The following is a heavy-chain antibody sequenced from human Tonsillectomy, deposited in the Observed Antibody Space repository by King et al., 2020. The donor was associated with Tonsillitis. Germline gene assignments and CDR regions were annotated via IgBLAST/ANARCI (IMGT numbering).Heavy chain of an antibody. CDR2: IYYSGST. J-gene: IGHJ4*02. CDR1: GGSISSSSYY. Sequence: QLQESGPGLVKPSETLSLTCTVSGGSISSSSYYWGWIRQPPGKGLEWIGSIYYSGSTYYNPSLKSRVTISVDTSKNQSSLKLSSVTAADTAVYYCSYARVYCSSTSCYGEGVGDYWGQGTLVTVSS. CDR3: SYARVYCSSTSCYGEGVGDY. D-gene: IGHD2-2*01. V-gene: IGHV4-39*01.